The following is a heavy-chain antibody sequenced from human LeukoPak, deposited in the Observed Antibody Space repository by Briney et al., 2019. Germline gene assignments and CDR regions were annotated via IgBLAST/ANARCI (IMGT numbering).Heavy chain of an antibody. CDR3: ATVRYSSSWYPLYYYGMDV. CDR1: GFTFSSYA. J-gene: IGHJ6*02. Sequence: PGGSLRLSCAASGFTFSSYAMSWVRQAPGKGLEWVSVIYSGGSTYYADSVKGRFTISRDNSKNTLYLQMNSLRAEDTAVYYCATVRYSSSWYPLYYYGMDVWGQGTTVTVSS. CDR2: IYSGGST. V-gene: IGHV3-53*01. D-gene: IGHD6-13*01.